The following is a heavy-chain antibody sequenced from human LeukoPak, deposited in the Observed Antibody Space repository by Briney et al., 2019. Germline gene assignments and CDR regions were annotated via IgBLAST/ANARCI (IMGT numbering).Heavy chain of an antibody. D-gene: IGHD1-1*01. Sequence: PGGSLRLSCAASGFTFSDYYMSWVRQAPGKGLEGGSYISSSGSTRYYADSGKGRFPISSDNAKNSLYLQMNSLRAEDTAVYYCARDRTEEGDFDYWGPGTLVTVSS. V-gene: IGHV3-11*01. CDR2: ISSSGSTR. J-gene: IGHJ4*02. CDR3: ARDRTEEGDFDY. CDR1: GFTFSDYY.